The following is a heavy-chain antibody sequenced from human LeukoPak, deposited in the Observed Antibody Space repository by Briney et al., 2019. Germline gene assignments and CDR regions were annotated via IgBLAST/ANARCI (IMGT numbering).Heavy chain of an antibody. CDR3: ARDRENSGSHSIHSADAFDI. CDR2: ISYDGSNK. Sequence: GGSLRLSCAASGFTFSSYAMHWVRQAPGKGLEWVAVISYDGSNKYYADSVKGRFTISRDNSKNTLYLQMNSLRAEDTAVYYCARDRENSGSHSIHSADAFDIWGQGTMVTVSS. V-gene: IGHV3-30-3*01. D-gene: IGHD1-26*01. J-gene: IGHJ3*02. CDR1: GFTFSSYA.